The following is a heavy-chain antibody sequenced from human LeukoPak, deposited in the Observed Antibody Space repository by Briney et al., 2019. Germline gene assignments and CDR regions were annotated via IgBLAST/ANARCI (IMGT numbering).Heavy chain of an antibody. CDR2: VSANENT. V-gene: IGHV3-23*01. CDR1: GFTFSSYA. J-gene: IGHJ4*02. Sequence: GGSLRLSCAASGFTFSSYALSWVRQAPGKGLEWVSAVSANENTYYVDSVKGRFTISRDNAKSTLYLQMNSLRAEDTAVYYCAKDLRPQSSGWLFDYWGQGTLVTVSS. D-gene: IGHD6-19*01. CDR3: AKDLRPQSSGWLFDY.